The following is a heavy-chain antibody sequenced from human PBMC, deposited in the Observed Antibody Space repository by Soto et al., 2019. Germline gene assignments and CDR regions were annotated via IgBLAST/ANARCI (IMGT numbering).Heavy chain of an antibody. CDR1: DYSISSGYY. D-gene: IGHD5-12*01. V-gene: IGHV4-38-2*02. J-gene: IGHJ3*02. Sequence: SETLSLTCGVSDYSISSGYYWAWIRQPPGKGLEWLGSIYHSGSTYQNPSLSSRVTISVDTSRNKFSLRLSSVTAADTAVYYCARDRDGYNYAFDIWGQGSVVTVSS. CDR2: IYHSGST. CDR3: ARDRDGYNYAFDI.